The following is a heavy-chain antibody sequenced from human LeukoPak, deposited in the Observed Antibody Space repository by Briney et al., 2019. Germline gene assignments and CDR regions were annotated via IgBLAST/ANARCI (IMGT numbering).Heavy chain of an antibody. V-gene: IGHV3-33*01. D-gene: IGHD5/OR15-5a*01. CDR3: ARETSTPDAFDI. J-gene: IGHJ3*02. CDR1: GFTFSNYG. CDR2: IWYDGSNE. Sequence: SLRLSCAASGFTFSNYGMHWVRQAPGKGLDWATVIWYDGSNEYYADSVNGRFTISRDNSKNTLYLQMHSLRAEDTAVYYCARETSTPDAFDIWGQGTMVTVSS.